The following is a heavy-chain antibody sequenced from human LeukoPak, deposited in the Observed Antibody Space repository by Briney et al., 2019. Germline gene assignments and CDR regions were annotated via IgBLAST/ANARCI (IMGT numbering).Heavy chain of an antibody. Sequence: ASVKVSCKASGYTFTSYGISWVRQAPGQGLEWMGRIIPILGIANYAQKFQGRVTITADKSTSTAYMELSSLRSDDTAVYYCARATEEMATILWGQGTLVTVSS. D-gene: IGHD5-24*01. CDR3: ARATEEMATIL. CDR1: GYTFTSYG. CDR2: IIPILGIA. V-gene: IGHV1-69*04. J-gene: IGHJ4*02.